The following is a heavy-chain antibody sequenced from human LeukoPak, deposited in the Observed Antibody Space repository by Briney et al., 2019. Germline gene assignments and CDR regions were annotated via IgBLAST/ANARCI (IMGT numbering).Heavy chain of an antibody. CDR2: ISYDGSNK. CDR3: ARGAARMVEMATIISFEY. J-gene: IGHJ4*02. D-gene: IGHD5-24*01. V-gene: IGHV3-30*03. Sequence: GGSLRLSCAASGFTFSSYGMHWVRQAPGKGLEWVAVISYDGSNKYYADSVKGRFTISRDNSKNTLYLQMNSLRAEDTAVYYCARGAARMVEMATIISFEYWGQGTLVTVSS. CDR1: GFTFSSYG.